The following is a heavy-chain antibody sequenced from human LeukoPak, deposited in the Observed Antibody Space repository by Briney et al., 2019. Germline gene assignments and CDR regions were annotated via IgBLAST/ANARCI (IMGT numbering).Heavy chain of an antibody. Sequence: GGSLRLSCAASGFTFDSYAMHWVRQAPGKGLEWVSGISWSSGSIGYADSVKGRFTISRDNAKNSLYLQMNSLRAEDTALYYCAKDIAPLYSSGRNYYGMDVWGQGTTVTVSS. CDR3: AKDIAPLYSSGRNYYGMDV. CDR2: ISWSSGSI. CDR1: GFTFDSYA. J-gene: IGHJ6*02. V-gene: IGHV3-9*01. D-gene: IGHD6-19*01.